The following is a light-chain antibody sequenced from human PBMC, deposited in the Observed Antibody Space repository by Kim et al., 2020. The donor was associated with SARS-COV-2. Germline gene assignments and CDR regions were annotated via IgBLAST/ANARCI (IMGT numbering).Light chain of an antibody. CDR3: QVWDSSISHVL. J-gene: IGLJ3*02. Sequence: SYELTQPPSVSVAPGETASITCGGDNIEAKSVHWYQQRPGQAPLLVIYYDTDRPSGIPERFSGSNSGNTATLTISRVEAGDEAEFFCQVWDSSISHVLFGGGTQLTFL. V-gene: IGLV3-21*04. CDR2: YDT. CDR1: NIEAKS.